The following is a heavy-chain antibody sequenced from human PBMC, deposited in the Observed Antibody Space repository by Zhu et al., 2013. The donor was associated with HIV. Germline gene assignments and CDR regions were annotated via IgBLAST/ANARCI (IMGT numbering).Heavy chain of an antibody. V-gene: IGHV1-69*09. J-gene: IGHJ5*02. CDR3: ARDRDYDSSGYYDVKGIGGFDP. D-gene: IGHD3-22*01. CDR1: GGTFSSYA. CDR2: IIPILGIA. Sequence: QVQLVQSGAEVKKPGSSVKVSCKASGGTFSSYAISWVRQAPGQGLEWMGRIIPILGIANYAQKFQGRVTITADKSTSTAYMELSSLRSEDTAVYYCARDRDYDSSGYYDVKGIGGFDPWGQGTLVTVSS.